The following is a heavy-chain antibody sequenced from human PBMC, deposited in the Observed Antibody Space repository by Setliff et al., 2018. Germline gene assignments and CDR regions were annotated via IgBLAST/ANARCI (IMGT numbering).Heavy chain of an antibody. J-gene: IGHJ5*01. CDR3: ARAIPYWSGGVCSEDNWFDS. D-gene: IGHD2-8*02. Sequence: GGSLRLSCTASGLSYINDWVSWVRQAPGKGLEWLASINPHGSEKYYADSVKGRFTISRDNAKNSLYLQMNSLRAEDSAVYYCARAIPYWSGGVCSEDNWFDSWGQGTLVTVSS. CDR1: GLSYINDW. V-gene: IGHV3-7*04. CDR2: INPHGSEK.